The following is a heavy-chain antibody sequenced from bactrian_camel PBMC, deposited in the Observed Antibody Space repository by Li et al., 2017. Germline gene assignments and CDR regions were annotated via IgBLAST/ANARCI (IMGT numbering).Heavy chain of an antibody. CDR2: INSGGGLT. CDR1: GFTFSNYD. CDR3: VTRVDYGGSWWDY. Sequence: DVQLVESGGKLVQPGGSLKLSCAASGFTFSNYDMSWVRQAPGKGLAWVSRINSGGGLTYYADSVKGRFTISRDNAKNTLYLQMNSPKSEDTAVYYCVTRVDYGGSWWDYWGQGTQVTVS. D-gene: IGHD6*01. V-gene: IGHV3S40*01. J-gene: IGHJ4*01.